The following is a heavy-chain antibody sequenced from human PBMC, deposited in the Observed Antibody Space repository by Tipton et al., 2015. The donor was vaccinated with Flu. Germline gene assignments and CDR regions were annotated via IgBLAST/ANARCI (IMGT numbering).Heavy chain of an antibody. CDR3: ARMPEWLGYSFDI. Sequence: SLRLSCTASEFTFSSYWMSWVRQAPGKGLEWVANIKQDGSVKYYVDSVKGRFTISRDNAKSTLYLHMNSLRAGDTADYYCARMPEWLGYSFDIWGQGTTVTVSS. CDR1: EFTFSSYW. J-gene: IGHJ3*02. CDR2: IKQDGSVK. D-gene: IGHD3-3*01. V-gene: IGHV3-7*03.